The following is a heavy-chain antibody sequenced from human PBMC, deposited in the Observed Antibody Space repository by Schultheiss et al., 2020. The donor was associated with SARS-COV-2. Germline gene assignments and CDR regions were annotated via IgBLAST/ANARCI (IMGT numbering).Heavy chain of an antibody. D-gene: IGHD6-13*01. CDR3: ARDSSSWYQGLYYYYYGMDV. V-gene: IGHV3-11*01. J-gene: IGHJ6*02. Sequence: GGSLRLSCAASGFTFSDYYMSWIRQAPGKGLEWVSYISSSGSTIYYADSVKGRFTISRDNAKNSLYLQMNSLRAEDTAVYYCARDSSSWYQGLYYYYYGMDVWGQGTTVTVSS. CDR2: ISSSGSTI. CDR1: GFTFSDYY.